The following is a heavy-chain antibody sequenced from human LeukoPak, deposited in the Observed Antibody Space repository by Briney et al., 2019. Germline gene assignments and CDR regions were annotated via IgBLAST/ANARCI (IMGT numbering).Heavy chain of an antibody. CDR3: ARGGYYGSGNDFRFDP. CDR2: IHYTGST. J-gene: IGHJ5*02. Sequence: SETLSLTCTVSGGSISSYYWSWIRQPPGKGLECIGYIHYTGSTNYNASLKSRVTISVDTSKNQFSLKLNSVTAADTAVYYCARGGYYGSGNDFRFDPWGQGALVTVSS. V-gene: IGHV4-59*01. CDR1: GGSISSYY. D-gene: IGHD3-10*01.